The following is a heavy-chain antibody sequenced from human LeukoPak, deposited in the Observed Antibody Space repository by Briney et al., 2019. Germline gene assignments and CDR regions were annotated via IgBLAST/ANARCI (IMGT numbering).Heavy chain of an antibody. J-gene: IGHJ5*02. CDR2: MNPNSGNT. Sequence: ASVKVSCKASGYTFTSYDINWVRQATGQGLEWIGWMNPNSGNTGYAQKFQGRVTMTRNTSISTAYMELSSLRSEDTAVYYCARGGRQVSRYFDWPNWFDPWGQGTLVTVSS. CDR1: GYTFTSYD. V-gene: IGHV1-8*01. D-gene: IGHD3-9*01. CDR3: ARGGRQVSRYFDWPNWFDP.